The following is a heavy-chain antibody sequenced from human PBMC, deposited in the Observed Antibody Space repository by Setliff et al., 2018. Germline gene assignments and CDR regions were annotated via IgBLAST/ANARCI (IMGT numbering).Heavy chain of an antibody. CDR3: ARVPRVTDTINAFDI. Sequence: SETLSLTCTVSGGSISSGGYYWSWIRQHPGKGREGIGYIYYSGNTYYNPSLKSRVTISEDTSKNQFSLQLRSVTAADTAVYYCARVPRVTDTINAFDIWGQGTMVTVSS. CDR2: IYYSGNT. V-gene: IGHV4-31*03. J-gene: IGHJ3*02. CDR1: GGSISSGGYY. D-gene: IGHD3-9*01.